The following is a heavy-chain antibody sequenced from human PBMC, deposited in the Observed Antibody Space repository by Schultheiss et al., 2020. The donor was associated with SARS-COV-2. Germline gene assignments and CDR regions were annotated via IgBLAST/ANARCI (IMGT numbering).Heavy chain of an antibody. CDR3: ARLFRYYGSGTS. V-gene: IGHV4-39*01. Sequence: ETLSLTCTVSDGSISSSSYYWGWIRQPPGKGLEWIGSIYYSGSTYYNPSLKSRVTISVDTSKNQFSLKLSSVTAADTAVYYCARLFRYYGSGTSWGQGTLVTVSS. D-gene: IGHD3-10*01. J-gene: IGHJ4*02. CDR1: DGSISSSSYY. CDR2: IYYSGST.